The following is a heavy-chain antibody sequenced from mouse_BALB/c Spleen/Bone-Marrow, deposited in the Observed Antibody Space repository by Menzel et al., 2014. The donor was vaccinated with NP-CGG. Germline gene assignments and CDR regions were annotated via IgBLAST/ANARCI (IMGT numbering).Heavy chain of an antibody. CDR3: TRSNYGYWYFDV. J-gene: IGHJ1*01. V-gene: IGHV1S81*02. Sequence: QVQLKESGAELVKPGASVKLSCKASGYTFSNYYMYWVRQRPGQGLEWIGESNPSNGGSNFNEKFKRKATLTVGKTSSTAYMQLSSLTSEDSAVYYCTRSNYGYWYFDVWGAGNTVTVSS. CDR1: GYTFSNYY. D-gene: IGHD1-1*01. CDR2: SNPSNGGS.